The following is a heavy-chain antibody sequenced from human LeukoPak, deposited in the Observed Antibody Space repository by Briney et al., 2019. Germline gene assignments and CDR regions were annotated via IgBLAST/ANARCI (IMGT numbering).Heavy chain of an antibody. CDR3: ARGKVTRDWYFDL. CDR1: GGSFSDFH. CDR2: INHGGNT. Sequence: SETLSLTCTVYGGSFSDFHWSWIRLPPGKGLEWIGEINHGGNTNYNPSLKSRVTISIDTPKNQFSLKLSSVTAADTAVYYCARGKVTRDWYFDLWGRGTLSLSPQ. V-gene: IGHV4-34*01. D-gene: IGHD4-17*01. J-gene: IGHJ2*01.